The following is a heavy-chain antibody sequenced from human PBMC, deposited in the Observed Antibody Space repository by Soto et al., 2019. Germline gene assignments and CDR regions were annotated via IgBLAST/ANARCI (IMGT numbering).Heavy chain of an antibody. D-gene: IGHD6-6*01. CDR1: GGSFRNYY. J-gene: IGHJ5*02. V-gene: IGHV4-34*01. Sequence: SETLSLTCGVYGGSFRNYYWIWVRQPPGKGLEWIGEVNHSGEATYNPSLQSRITISLDTSNSQFSLKLTSVTAPDTAVYYCANYFMSRPWFDTWGQGTLVTVSS. CDR2: VNHSGEA. CDR3: ANYFMSRPWFDT.